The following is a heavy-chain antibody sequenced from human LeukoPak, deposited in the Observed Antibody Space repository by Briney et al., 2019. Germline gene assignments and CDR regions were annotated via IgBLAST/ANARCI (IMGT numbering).Heavy chain of an antibody. CDR2: IYYSGST. Sequence: SETLSLTCTVSGGSISSYYWSWIRQPPGKGLEWIGYIYYSGSTNYNPSLKSRVTISVDTSKNQFSLKLSSVTAADTAVYYCARDVDGYNAPDYWGQGTLVTVSS. CDR3: ARDVDGYNAPDY. CDR1: GGSISSYY. V-gene: IGHV4-59*01. J-gene: IGHJ4*02. D-gene: IGHD5-24*01.